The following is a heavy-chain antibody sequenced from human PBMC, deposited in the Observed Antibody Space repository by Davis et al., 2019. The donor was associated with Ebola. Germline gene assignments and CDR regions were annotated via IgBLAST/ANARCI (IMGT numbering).Heavy chain of an antibody. CDR1: GYSFTNYW. D-gene: IGHD2-2*01. Sequence: GESLKISCKGSGYSFTNYWIGWLRQMPGKGLEWMGFIFPDDSNATYSPSFQGQVTFSVDKSIRTSYLHWNSLKASDTATYYCARQGTTSWDSWGQGTLVTVSS. J-gene: IGHJ4*02. CDR3: ARQGTTSWDS. V-gene: IGHV5-51*01. CDR2: IFPDDSNA.